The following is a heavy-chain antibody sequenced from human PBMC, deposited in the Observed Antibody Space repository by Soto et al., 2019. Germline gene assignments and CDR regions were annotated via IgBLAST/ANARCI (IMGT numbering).Heavy chain of an antibody. J-gene: IGHJ6*02. CDR1: GYSFSDDH. CDR2: INPKSGGT. Sequence: GASVKLSCKASGYSFSDDHIHWVLQAPGQGLEWLGRINPKSGGTSTAQKFQGWVTMTTDTSISTASMELTRLTSDDTAIYYCARGDSTDCSNGVCSFFYNHDMDVWGQGTTVTVSS. D-gene: IGHD2-8*01. CDR3: ARGDSTDCSNGVCSFFYNHDMDV. V-gene: IGHV1-2*04.